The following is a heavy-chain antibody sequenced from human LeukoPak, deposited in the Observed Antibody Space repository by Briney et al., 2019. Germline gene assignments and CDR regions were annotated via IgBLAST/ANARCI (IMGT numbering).Heavy chain of an antibody. CDR3: ARVHTIFGVVIDNWPDP. D-gene: IGHD3-3*01. CDR2: MNPNSGNT. V-gene: IGHV1-8*01. CDR1: GYTFTSYD. Sequence: GASVKVSCKASGYTFTSYDINWVRQATGQGLEWMGWMNPNSGNTGYAQKFQGRVTMTRNTSISTAYMELSSLRSEDAAVYYCARVHTIFGVVIDNWPDPWGQGTLVTVSS. J-gene: IGHJ5*02.